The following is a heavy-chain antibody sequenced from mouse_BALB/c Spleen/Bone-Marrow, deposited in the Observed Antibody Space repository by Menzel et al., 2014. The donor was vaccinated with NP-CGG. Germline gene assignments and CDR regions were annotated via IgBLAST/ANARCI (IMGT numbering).Heavy chain of an antibody. Sequence: EVQLQQSGAELVKPGASVKLSCTASVFNIKDTYMHWVKQRPEQGLEWIGRIDPANGNTKYDPKFQGKATITADTFSNTAYLQLSSLTSEDTAVYYCASYYYGSSSFAYWGQGTLVTVSA. CDR3: ASYYYGSSSFAY. V-gene: IGHV14-3*02. CDR1: VFNIKDTY. CDR2: IDPANGNT. D-gene: IGHD1-1*01. J-gene: IGHJ3*01.